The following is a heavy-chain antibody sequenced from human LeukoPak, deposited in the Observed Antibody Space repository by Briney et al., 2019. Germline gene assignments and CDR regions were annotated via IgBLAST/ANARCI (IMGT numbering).Heavy chain of an antibody. D-gene: IGHD3-22*01. CDR1: GGSFSGYY. CDR2: INHSGST. CDR3: ARGRRLLLNAFDI. Sequence: SETLSLTCAVYGGSFSGYYWSWIRQPPGKGLEWIGEINHSGSTNYIPSLKSRVTISVDTSKNQFSLKLSSVTAADTAVYYCARGRRLLLNAFDIWGQGTMVTVSS. V-gene: IGHV4-34*01. J-gene: IGHJ3*02.